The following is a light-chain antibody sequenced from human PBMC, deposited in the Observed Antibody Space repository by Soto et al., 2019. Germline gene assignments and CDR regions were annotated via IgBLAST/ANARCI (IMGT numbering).Light chain of an antibody. Sequence: DIPMTQSPSSLSASVGDRVTITCRASQSISTYLNWYQQKPGKAPKLLIYAASSLQSGGPPRFSGSGSGTDFTLTISSLQPEDFATYYCQQSYSTPATFGPGTKLDIK. V-gene: IGKV1-39*01. J-gene: IGKJ3*01. CDR1: QSISTY. CDR3: QQSYSTPAT. CDR2: AAS.